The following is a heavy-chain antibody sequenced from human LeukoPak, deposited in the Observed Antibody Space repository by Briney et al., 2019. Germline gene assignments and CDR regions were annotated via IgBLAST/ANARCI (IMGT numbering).Heavy chain of an antibody. CDR2: ISWDEAVI. CDR3: AKDLGTKYCIDY. Sequence: GGSLRLSCVTSGFTFRSSAMHWVRQAPGRGLEWIAFISWDEAVIYYADSVKGRFTISRDTSKRTVSLQVDSLRAEDTAVYYCAKDLGTKYCIDYWGQGALVTVSS. V-gene: IGHV3-30*18. J-gene: IGHJ4*02. D-gene: IGHD2-8*02. CDR1: GFTFRSSA.